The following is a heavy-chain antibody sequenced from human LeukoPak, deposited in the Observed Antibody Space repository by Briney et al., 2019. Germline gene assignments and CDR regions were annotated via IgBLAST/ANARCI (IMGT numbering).Heavy chain of an antibody. Sequence: PSETLSLTCAVYGGSFSGYYWSWIRQPPGKGLEWIGEINHSGSTNYNPSLKSRVTISVDTSKNQFSLKLSSVTAADMAVYYCARLGAGPTYYDFWSGYSSFYFDYWGQGTLVTVSS. CDR2: INHSGST. CDR3: ARLGAGPTYYDFWSGYSSFYFDY. V-gene: IGHV4-34*01. D-gene: IGHD3-3*01. J-gene: IGHJ4*02. CDR1: GGSFSGYY.